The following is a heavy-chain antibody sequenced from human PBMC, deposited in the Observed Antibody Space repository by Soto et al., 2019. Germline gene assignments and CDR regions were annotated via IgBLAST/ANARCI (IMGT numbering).Heavy chain of an antibody. Sequence: EVQLVESGGGLVKPGGSLRLSCAASGFTFSSYSMNWVRQAPGKGLEWVSSISSSSSYIYYADSVKGRFTISRDNAKNSLNMQMNSLRAEDTAVYYCARDPGLYDFWSGYDYWGQGTLVTVSS. V-gene: IGHV3-21*01. CDR1: GFTFSSYS. D-gene: IGHD3-3*01. CDR3: ARDPGLYDFWSGYDY. CDR2: ISSSSSYI. J-gene: IGHJ4*02.